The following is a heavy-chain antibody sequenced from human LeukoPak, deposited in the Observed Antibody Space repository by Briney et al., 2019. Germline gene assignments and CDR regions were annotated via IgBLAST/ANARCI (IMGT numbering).Heavy chain of an antibody. Sequence: GGSLRLSCAASGFTFSSYAMSWVRQAPGKGLEWVSAISGSGGSTYYADSAKGRFTISRDNSKNTLYLQMNSLRAEDTAVYYCAKSSVTQLWLPPFDYWGQGTLVTVSS. D-gene: IGHD5-18*01. V-gene: IGHV3-23*01. CDR2: ISGSGGST. CDR3: AKSSVTQLWLPPFDY. CDR1: GFTFSSYA. J-gene: IGHJ4*02.